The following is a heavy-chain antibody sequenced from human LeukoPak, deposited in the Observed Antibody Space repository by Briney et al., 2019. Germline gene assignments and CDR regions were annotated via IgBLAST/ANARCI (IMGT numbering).Heavy chain of an antibody. CDR2: IWYDGSNK. V-gene: IGHV3-33*01. CDR3: AREVGYCSSTSCSRPYNWFDP. Sequence: GRSLRLSCAASGLTFSGYGMHWVRQAPGKGLEWVAVIWYDGSNKYYADSVKGRFTISRDNSKNTLYLQMNSLRAEDTAVYYCAREVGYCSSTSCSRPYNWFDPWGQGTLVTVSS. D-gene: IGHD2-2*01. CDR1: GLTFSGYG. J-gene: IGHJ5*02.